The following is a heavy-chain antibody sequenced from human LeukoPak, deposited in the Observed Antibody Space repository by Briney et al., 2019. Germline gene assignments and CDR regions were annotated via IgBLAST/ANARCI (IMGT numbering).Heavy chain of an antibody. D-gene: IGHD5-12*01. CDR2: IKQDGSEK. V-gene: IGHV3-7*03. Sequence: GGSLRFSCAASGFTFSSYWMSWVRQAPGKGLEWVANIKQDGSEKYYVDSVKGRFTISRDNAKNSLYLQMNSLRAEDMAVYYCARVSGYDPDLADYFDYWGQGTLVTVSS. J-gene: IGHJ4*02. CDR3: ARVSGYDPDLADYFDY. CDR1: GFTFSSYW.